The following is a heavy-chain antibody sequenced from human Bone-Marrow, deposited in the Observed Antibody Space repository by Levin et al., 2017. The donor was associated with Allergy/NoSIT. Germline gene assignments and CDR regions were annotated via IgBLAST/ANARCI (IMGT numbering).Heavy chain of an antibody. Sequence: SETLSLTCTVSGGSISSSSFYWAWIRQPPGKGLEWITSLSYSGKTDYQPSLKSRVTIFIDSSKNQFSLRLSSVTAADAGIYYCARRAWNYFFDYWGQGTLVAVSS. J-gene: IGHJ4*02. CDR3: ARRAWNYFFDY. CDR2: LSYSGKT. CDR1: GGSISSSSFY. D-gene: IGHD1-7*01. V-gene: IGHV4-39*01.